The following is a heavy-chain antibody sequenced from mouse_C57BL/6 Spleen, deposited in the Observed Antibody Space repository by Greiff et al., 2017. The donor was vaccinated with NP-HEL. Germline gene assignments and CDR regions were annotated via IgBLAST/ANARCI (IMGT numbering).Heavy chain of an antibody. CDR1: GFTFSSYA. CDR2: ISSGGDYI. D-gene: IGHD2-3*01. CDR3: TRDDGYYSWFAY. J-gene: IGHJ3*01. Sequence: EVKVEESGEGLVKPGGSLKLSCAASGFTFSSYAMSWVRQTPEKRLEWVAYISSGGDYIYYADTVKGRFTISRDNARNTLYLQMSSLKSEDTAMYYCTRDDGYYSWFAYWGQGTLVTVSA. V-gene: IGHV5-9-1*02.